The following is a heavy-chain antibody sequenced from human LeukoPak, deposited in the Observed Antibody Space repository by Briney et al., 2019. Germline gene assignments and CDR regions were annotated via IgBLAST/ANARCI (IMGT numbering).Heavy chain of an antibody. CDR3: ARRSVLTQLDAFDV. D-gene: IGHD4/OR15-4a*01. Sequence: GESLKIPCKGSGYTFTNYWIGWVRQMPGKGLEWMGIIYPGDSDTRYSPSFQGQVTFSADKSISTAYLHWSSLKASDTAMYFCARRSVLTQLDAFDVWGQGTTVTVSS. CDR2: IYPGDSDT. J-gene: IGHJ3*01. V-gene: IGHV5-51*01. CDR1: GYTFTNYW.